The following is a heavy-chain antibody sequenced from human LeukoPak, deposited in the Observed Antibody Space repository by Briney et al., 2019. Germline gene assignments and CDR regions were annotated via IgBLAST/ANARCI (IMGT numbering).Heavy chain of an antibody. CDR1: GLTFSVAG. CDR3: AKRSCSGTTCYPLDY. D-gene: IGHD6-19*01. V-gene: IGHV3-23*01. J-gene: IGHJ4*02. CDR2: ITGNGGST. Sequence: GGSLRLSCAASGLTFSVAGMHWVRQAPGKGLEWVSAITGNGGSTYYADSVKGRFTISRDNSKSTLYLQMNRLRAEDTAIYYCAKRSCSGTTCYPLDYWGQGTLVTVFS.